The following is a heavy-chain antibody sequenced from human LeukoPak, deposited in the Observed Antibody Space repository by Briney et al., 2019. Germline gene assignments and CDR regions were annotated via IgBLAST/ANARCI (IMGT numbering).Heavy chain of an antibody. D-gene: IGHD6-13*01. Sequence: GGSLRLSCAASGFTFSSYGMHWVRQAPGKGLEWVASILYDGSKKYYADSVKGRFSIYRDNSNYTLYLSMNSLRTEDTALYYCANFEGSSQAFHLWGQGTLVTVSS. J-gene: IGHJ3*01. CDR1: GFTFSSYG. CDR2: ILYDGSKK. V-gene: IGHV3-30*18. CDR3: ANFEGSSQAFHL.